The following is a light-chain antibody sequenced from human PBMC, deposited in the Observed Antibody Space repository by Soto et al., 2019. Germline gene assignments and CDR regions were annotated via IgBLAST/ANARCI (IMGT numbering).Light chain of an antibody. Sequence: IVMMQSASTRSVSPGERATLSCRASQSVYNNLAWYQQKPGEAPRLVIYCASTRATGIPARFSGSGSGTELTLTISSLQSEDFAVYYCQQYNNWSPVTFGPGTKVDIK. J-gene: IGKJ3*01. V-gene: IGKV3-15*01. CDR1: QSVYNN. CDR2: CAS. CDR3: QQYNNWSPVT.